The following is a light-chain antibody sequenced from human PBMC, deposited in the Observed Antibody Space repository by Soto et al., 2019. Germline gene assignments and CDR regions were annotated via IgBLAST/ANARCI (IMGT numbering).Light chain of an antibody. CDR3: QHYDTYPYT. CDR2: DAY. CDR1: QSIASW. V-gene: IGKV1-5*01. Sequence: DIQMTQSPSTLSASAGDRVTISCRASQSIASWLAWYQQKAGKAPNLLIYDAYSLESGVPSRFSGSGSGTEFTLTISSLQPDEYSTYYCQHYDTYPYTFGQGTKLE. J-gene: IGKJ2*01.